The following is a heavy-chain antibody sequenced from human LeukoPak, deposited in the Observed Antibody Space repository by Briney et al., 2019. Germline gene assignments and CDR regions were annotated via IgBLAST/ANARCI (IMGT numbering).Heavy chain of an antibody. CDR1: GFTFSSYS. J-gene: IGHJ4*02. V-gene: IGHV3-21*01. CDR2: ISSSSSYI. Sequence: GGSLRLSCAASGFTFSSYSMNWVRQAPGKGLEWVSSISSSSSYIYYADSVKGRFTISRDNAKNSLYLQMNSLRAEDTAVYYCARGHYGDYAGFDYWGQGTLVTVSS. CDR3: ARGHYGDYAGFDY. D-gene: IGHD4-17*01.